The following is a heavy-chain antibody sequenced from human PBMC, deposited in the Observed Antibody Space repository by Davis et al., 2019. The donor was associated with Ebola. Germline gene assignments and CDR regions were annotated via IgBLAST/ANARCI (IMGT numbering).Heavy chain of an antibody. CDR2: IYYSGST. Sequence: MPSETLSLTCTVSGGSISSSSYYWGWIRQPPGKGLEWIGSIYYSGSTYYNPSLKSRVTISVDTSKNQFSLKLSSVTAADTAVYYCARTTKTFISDSGLGYNYLDPWGQGTLVAVSS. D-gene: IGHD1-1*01. CDR1: GGSISSSSYY. V-gene: IGHV4-39*01. CDR3: ARTTKTFISDSGLGYNYLDP. J-gene: IGHJ5*02.